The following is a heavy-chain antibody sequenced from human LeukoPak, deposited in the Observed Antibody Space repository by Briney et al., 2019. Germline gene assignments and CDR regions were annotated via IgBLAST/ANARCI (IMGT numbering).Heavy chain of an antibody. Sequence: PGGSLRLSCAASGFTFSSYAMGWVRQAPGKGLEWVSAISGSGGSTYYADSVKGRFTISRDNSKNTLYLQMNSLRAEDTAVYYCAKDLGYCSSTSCYSLGWYYYYMDVWGKGTTVTVSS. CDR1: GFTFSSYA. CDR3: AKDLGYCSSTSCYSLGWYYYYMDV. D-gene: IGHD2-2*02. J-gene: IGHJ6*03. V-gene: IGHV3-23*01. CDR2: ISGSGGST.